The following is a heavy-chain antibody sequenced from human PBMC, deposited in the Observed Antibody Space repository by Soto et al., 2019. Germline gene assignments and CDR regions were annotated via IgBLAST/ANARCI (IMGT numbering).Heavy chain of an antibody. CDR3: ARFRRNYYGSGSYGSSYFYY. J-gene: IGHJ4*02. D-gene: IGHD3-10*01. V-gene: IGHV3-66*01. CDR1: GFTVSSNY. Sequence: EVQLVESGGGLVQPGGSLRLSCAASGFTVSSNYMTWVRQAPGKGLEWVSVIYIGGSTYYADSVKGRFTISRDISKNTLYLQMNSRRAEDTAVYYCARFRRNYYGSGSYGSSYFYYWGQGTLVTVS. CDR2: IYIGGST.